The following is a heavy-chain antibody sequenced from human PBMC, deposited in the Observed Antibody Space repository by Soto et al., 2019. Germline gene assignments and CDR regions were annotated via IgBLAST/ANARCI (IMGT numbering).Heavy chain of an antibody. CDR3: AREALPYYDIHGYYVMAAIDL. J-gene: IGHJ3*01. CDR1: GFSFAYYT. CDR2: ISNTSGTI. V-gene: IGHV3-48*02. D-gene: IGHD3-22*01. Sequence: GGSLRLSCAAYGFSFAYYTMKWVRQAPGKGLEWISHISNTSGTIYYADSVKGRFAISRDNAKNSLYLQMNNLRDEDSAIYYCAREALPYYDIHGYYVMAAIDLSGQVPILTFS.